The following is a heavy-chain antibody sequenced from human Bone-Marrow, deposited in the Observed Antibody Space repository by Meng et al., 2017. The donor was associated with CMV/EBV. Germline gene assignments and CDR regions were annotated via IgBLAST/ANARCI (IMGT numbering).Heavy chain of an antibody. J-gene: IGHJ5*02. CDR3: ARESAETKFVAAASSFDP. Sequence: GSLRLSCTVSGYSISSGYYWGWIRQPPGKGLEWIGSIYHSGSTYYNPSLKSRVTISVDTSKNQFSLKLSSVTAADTAVYYCARESAETKFVAAASSFDPWGQGTLVTVSS. CDR2: IYHSGST. V-gene: IGHV4-38-2*02. D-gene: IGHD6-13*01. CDR1: GYSISSGYY.